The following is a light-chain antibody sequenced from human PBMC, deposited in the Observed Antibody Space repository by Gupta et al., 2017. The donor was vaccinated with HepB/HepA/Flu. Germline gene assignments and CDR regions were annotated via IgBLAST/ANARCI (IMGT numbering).Light chain of an antibody. CDR1: QSLLHSSGETY. CDR2: EVS. CDR3: RQSLQPPIT. V-gene: IGKV2D-29*01. Sequence: DIVMTQTPLSLSVTPGQPASISCKSSQSLLHSSGETYLYWFLQKPGQPPQLLIHEVSNWFSGVPERFSGSGSGTDFTLKINRVETEDVGVYYCRQSLQPPITFGGGTRLEIK. J-gene: IGKJ4*01.